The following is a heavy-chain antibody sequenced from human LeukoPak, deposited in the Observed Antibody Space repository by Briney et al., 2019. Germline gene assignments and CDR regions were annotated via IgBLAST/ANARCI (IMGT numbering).Heavy chain of an antibody. CDR2: ITGSGGST. J-gene: IGHJ4*02. D-gene: IGHD3-3*01. Sequence: GGSLRLSCAASGFTFRSHAMSWVRQAPGKGLDYVSTITGSGGSTYYAKSVKGRFTVSRDNSKNTVYLQMNSLRVDDTAIYYCAKDTHRITIFGVARYWGQGTLVTVSS. CDR1: GFTFRSHA. V-gene: IGHV3-23*01. CDR3: AKDTHRITIFGVARY.